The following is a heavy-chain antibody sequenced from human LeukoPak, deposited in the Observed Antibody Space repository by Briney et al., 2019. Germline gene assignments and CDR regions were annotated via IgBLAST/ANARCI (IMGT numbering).Heavy chain of an antibody. CDR2: ISVSGGST. CDR3: APYCSGGSCYRY. Sequence: GRSLRLSCVASGLTFSSYAMSWVRQAPGKGLEWVSTISVSGGSTYYADSVKGRFTISRNNSKNTLYLQMNSLRAEDTAVYYCAPYCSGGSCYRYWGQGTLVTVSS. CDR1: GLTFSSYA. J-gene: IGHJ4*02. V-gene: IGHV3-23*01. D-gene: IGHD2-15*01.